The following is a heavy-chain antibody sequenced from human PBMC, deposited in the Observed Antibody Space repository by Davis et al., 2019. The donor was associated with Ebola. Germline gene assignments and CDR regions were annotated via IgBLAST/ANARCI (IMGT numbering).Heavy chain of an antibody. V-gene: IGHV3-48*03. D-gene: IGHD3-3*01. Sequence: GGSLRLSCAASGFTFYRYEMNWVRQAPGKGLEWVSYISGSATSTFYADSVKGRFTISRDNAKNTLYLQMNSLRAEDTAVYYCARPNYDFWSGYYYNWFDPWGQGTLVTVSS. CDR3: ARPNYDFWSGYYYNWFDP. CDR1: GFTFYRYE. CDR2: ISGSATST. J-gene: IGHJ5*02.